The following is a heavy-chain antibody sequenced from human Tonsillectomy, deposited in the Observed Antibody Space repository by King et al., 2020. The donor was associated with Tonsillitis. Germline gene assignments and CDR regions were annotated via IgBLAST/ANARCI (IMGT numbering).Heavy chain of an antibody. CDR3: AKDAVTGGWSDYYGMDV. Sequence: VQLVESGGGLVQPGGSLRLSCAASGFTFSSYAMSWVRQAPGKGLEWVSAISGSGRSAYYADSVKGRFTISRDNSKNTLYLQMNSLRAEDTAVYYCAKDAVTGGWSDYYGMDVWGQGTTVTVPS. J-gene: IGHJ6*02. CDR2: ISGSGRSA. D-gene: IGHD2-15*01. CDR1: GFTFSSYA. V-gene: IGHV3-23*04.